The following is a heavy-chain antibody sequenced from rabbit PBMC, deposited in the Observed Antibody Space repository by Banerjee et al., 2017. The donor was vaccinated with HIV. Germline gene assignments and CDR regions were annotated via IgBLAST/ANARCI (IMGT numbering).Heavy chain of an antibody. CDR3: ARDTSSSFSSYGMDL. D-gene: IGHD1-1*01. CDR2: INAVTGKA. V-gene: IGHV1S40*01. CDR1: GFSLSSAYY. J-gene: IGHJ6*01. Sequence: QSLEESGGDLVKPGASLKLTCTASGFSLSSAYYICWVRQAPGKGLELIACINAVTGKAVYASWAKGRFTFSKTSSTTVTLQVTSLTAADTATYFFARDTSSSFSSYGMDLWGPGTLVTVS.